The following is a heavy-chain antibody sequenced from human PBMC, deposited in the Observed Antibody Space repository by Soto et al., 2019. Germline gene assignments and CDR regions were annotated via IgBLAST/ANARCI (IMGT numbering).Heavy chain of an antibody. CDR3: AREKFSNFFDP. D-gene: IGHD3-3*01. J-gene: IGHJ5*02. CDR1: GGIFNSYG. Sequence: VQVSCKTSGGIFNSYGLIWVRQAPGQGPEWMGQIIPIFASPKYAQKFQGRLTITADESTNTAYMELSGLTTEDTAMYYCAREKFSNFFDPWGQGTQVTVSS. V-gene: IGHV1-69*13. CDR2: IIPIFASP.